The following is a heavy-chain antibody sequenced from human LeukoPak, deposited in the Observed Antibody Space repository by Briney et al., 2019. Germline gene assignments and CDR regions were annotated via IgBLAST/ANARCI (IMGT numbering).Heavy chain of an antibody. Sequence: GGSLRLSCAASGFTVSSNYMSWVRQAPGKGLEWVSVIYSGDNTYYADSVKGRFTISRDNSKNTLYLQMNSLRAEDTAVYYCASSWIVAGIIDYWGQGTLVTVSS. CDR1: GFTVSSNY. J-gene: IGHJ4*02. CDR2: IYSGDNT. CDR3: ASSWIVAGIIDY. D-gene: IGHD6-19*01. V-gene: IGHV3-66*01.